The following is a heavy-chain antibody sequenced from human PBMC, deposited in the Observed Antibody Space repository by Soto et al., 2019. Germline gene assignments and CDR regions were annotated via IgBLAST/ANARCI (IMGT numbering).Heavy chain of an antibody. Sequence: SETLSLTCAVSGGSISSGGYSWSWIRQPPGKGLEWIGYIYHSGSTYYNPSLKSRVTISVDTSKKQFSLKLSSVTAADTAVYYCARGDGYHFDYWGQGTLVTVSS. CDR1: GGSISSGGYS. V-gene: IGHV4-30-2*01. J-gene: IGHJ4*02. CDR2: IYHSGST. CDR3: ARGDGYHFDY. D-gene: IGHD1-1*01.